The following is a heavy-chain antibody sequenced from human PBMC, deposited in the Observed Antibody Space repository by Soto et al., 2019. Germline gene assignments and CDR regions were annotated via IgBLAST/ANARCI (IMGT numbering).Heavy chain of an antibody. V-gene: IGHV3-33*01. J-gene: IGHJ4*02. CDR1: GFTFSSYG. Sequence: QVQLVESGGGVVQPGRSLRLSCAASGFTFSSYGMHWVRQAPGKGLEWVAVIWYDGSNKYYADSVKGRFTISRDNSKNTLYLQMNSLRAEDTAVYYCAREGEWGDNDYGDYVGYFDYWGQGTLVTVSS. D-gene: IGHD4-17*01. CDR3: AREGEWGDNDYGDYVGYFDY. CDR2: IWYDGSNK.